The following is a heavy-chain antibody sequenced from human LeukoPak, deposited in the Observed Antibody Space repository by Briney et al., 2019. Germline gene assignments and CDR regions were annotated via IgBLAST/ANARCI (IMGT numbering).Heavy chain of an antibody. CDR3: ARDATTELGTVYMDV. J-gene: IGHJ6*03. D-gene: IGHD4-17*01. CDR1: GFIFRHYA. CDR2: ISTSGSSI. Sequence: GGSLRLSCSASGFIFRHYAVNWVRQAPGKGLEWLSHISTSGSSIHYADSVKGRFTISRDNAKNSLYLQMNSLRVEDTAVYYCARDATTELGTVYMDVWGKGTTVTISS. V-gene: IGHV3-48*03.